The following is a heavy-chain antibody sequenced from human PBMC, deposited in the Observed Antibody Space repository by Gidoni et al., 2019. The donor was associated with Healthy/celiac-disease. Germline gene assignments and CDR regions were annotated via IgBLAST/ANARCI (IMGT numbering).Heavy chain of an antibody. CDR1: GFTFSSYA. Sequence: EVQLLESGGGLVQPGGSLRLSCAASGFTFSSYAMSWVRQAPGKGLEWVSGISGSGGSIYYEDSVKGRFTISRDNSKNTLYLQMNSLRAEDTAVYYCAKPPWDAVVTPWYFDLWGRGTLVTVSS. CDR2: ISGSGGSI. D-gene: IGHD2-21*02. CDR3: AKPPWDAVVTPWYFDL. V-gene: IGHV3-23*01. J-gene: IGHJ2*01.